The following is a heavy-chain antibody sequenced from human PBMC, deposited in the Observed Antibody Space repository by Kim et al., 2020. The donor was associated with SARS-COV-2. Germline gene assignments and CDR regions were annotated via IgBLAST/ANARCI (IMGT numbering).Heavy chain of an antibody. CDR2: ISYDGSNK. J-gene: IGHJ4*01. V-gene: IGHV3-30*04. CDR1: GVTFSSYA. D-gene: IGHD6-13*01. Sequence: GGSLRLSCAASGVTFSSYAMHWVRQAPGKGLERVAVISYDGSNKYYADSVKGRFTISRDNSKNTLYLQMNRLRAEDTAVYYCARGHWRAQQQVFGFDDWG. CDR3: ARGHWRAQQQVFGFDD.